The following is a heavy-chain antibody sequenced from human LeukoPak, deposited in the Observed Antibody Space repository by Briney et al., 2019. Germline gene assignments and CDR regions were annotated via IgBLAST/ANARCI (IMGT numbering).Heavy chain of an antibody. V-gene: IGHV4-59*01. J-gene: IGHJ4*02. CDR1: GDSISSYY. D-gene: IGHD5-24*01. Sequence: PSETLSLTCTVSGDSISSYYWSWIRQPPGKGLEWIGYIYYSGSTNYNPSLKSRVTISVDTSKNQFSLKLSSVTAADTAVYYCARAAREMATTPDFDYWGQGTLVTVSS. CDR2: IYYSGST. CDR3: ARAAREMATTPDFDY.